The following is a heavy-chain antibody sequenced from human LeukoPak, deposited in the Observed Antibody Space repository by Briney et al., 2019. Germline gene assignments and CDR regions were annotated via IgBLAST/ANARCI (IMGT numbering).Heavy chain of an antibody. Sequence: GGSLRLSCTASGFTFSSYPFHWVRQAPGKGLEWVAVISYDGSNKYYADSVKGRFTISRDNSKNTLYLQMNSLRAEDTAVYYCARRGLYGSGSYYAFDIWGQGTMVTVSS. D-gene: IGHD3-10*01. CDR3: ARRGLYGSGSYYAFDI. CDR2: ISYDGSNK. V-gene: IGHV3-30*04. J-gene: IGHJ3*02. CDR1: GFTFSSYP.